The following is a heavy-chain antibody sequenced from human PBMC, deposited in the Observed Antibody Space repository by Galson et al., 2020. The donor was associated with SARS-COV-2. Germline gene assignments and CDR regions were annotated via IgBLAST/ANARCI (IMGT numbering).Heavy chain of an antibody. Sequence: SETLSLTCTVSGGSISSGSYYWSWIRQPAGKGLEWIGRIYTSGSTNYNPSLKSRVTISVDTSKNQFSLKLSSVTAADTAVYYCARDLPMGYFDYWGQGTLFTVSS. J-gene: IGHJ4*02. CDR1: GGSISSGSYY. CDR2: IYTSGST. V-gene: IGHV4-61*02. CDR3: ARDLPMGYFDY.